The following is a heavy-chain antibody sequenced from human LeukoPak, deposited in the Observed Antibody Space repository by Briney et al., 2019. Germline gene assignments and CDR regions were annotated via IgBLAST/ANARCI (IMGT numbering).Heavy chain of an antibody. D-gene: IGHD2/OR15-2a*01. J-gene: IGHJ4*02. CDR3: ARSFTTKLDY. CDR1: GFTFTNHA. Sequence: GGSLRLSCAASGFTFTNHAMSWVRQAPGKGLEWVSAIIGSGGRTYYADSVKGRFTISRDNSKSTLSLQMSSLRAEDTAIYFCARSFTTKLDYWGQGTLVTVSS. V-gene: IGHV3-23*01. CDR2: IIGSGGRT.